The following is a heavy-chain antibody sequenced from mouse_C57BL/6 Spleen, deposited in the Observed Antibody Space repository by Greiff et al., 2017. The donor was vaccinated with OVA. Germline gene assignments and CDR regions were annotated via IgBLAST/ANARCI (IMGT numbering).Heavy chain of an antibody. CDR3: ARQRGNYGFAY. CDR1: GFTFSSYG. D-gene: IGHD2-1*01. Sequence: EVMLVESGGDLVKPGGSLKLSCAASGFTFSSYGMSWVRQTPDKRLEWVATISSGGSYTYYPDSVKGRFTISRDNAKNTLYLQMSSLKSEDTARYYCARQRGNYGFAYWGQGTLVTVSA. CDR2: ISSGGSYT. V-gene: IGHV5-6*01. J-gene: IGHJ3*01.